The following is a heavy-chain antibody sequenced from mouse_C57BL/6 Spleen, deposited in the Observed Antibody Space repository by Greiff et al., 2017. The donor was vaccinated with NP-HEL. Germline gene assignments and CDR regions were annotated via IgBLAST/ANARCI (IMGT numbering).Heavy chain of an antibody. CDR1: GYTFTSYW. CDR3: ARLGYYGSSPYWYFDV. V-gene: IGHV1-59*01. D-gene: IGHD1-1*01. CDR2: IDPSDSYT. Sequence: VQLQQPGAELVRPGTSVKLSCKASGYTFTSYWMHWVKQRPGQGLEWIGVIDPSDSYTNYNQKFKGKATLTVDTSSSTAYMQLSSLTSEDSAVYYCARLGYYGSSPYWYFDVWGTGTTVTVSS. J-gene: IGHJ1*03.